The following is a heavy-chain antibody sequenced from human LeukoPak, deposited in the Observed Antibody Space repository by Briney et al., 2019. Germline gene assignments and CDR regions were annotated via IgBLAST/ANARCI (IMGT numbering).Heavy chain of an antibody. J-gene: IGHJ5*02. Sequence: ASVKVSCKASGYTFTSYGISWVRQPPGQGLVGMGWISAYNGNTNYAQKLQGRVTMTTDTSTSTAYMELRSLRSDDTAVYYCAREAYSSGWQSRDAFDPWGQGTLVTVSS. CDR3: AREAYSSGWQSRDAFDP. CDR1: GYTFTSYG. CDR2: ISAYNGNT. D-gene: IGHD6-19*01. V-gene: IGHV1-18*04.